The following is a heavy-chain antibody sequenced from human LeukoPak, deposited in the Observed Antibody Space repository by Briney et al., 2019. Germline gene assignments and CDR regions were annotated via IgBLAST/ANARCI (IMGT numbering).Heavy chain of an antibody. Sequence: SETLSLTCAVYSGSFSDYYWSWIRQPPGKGLEWIAYIYYTERPNYNPSLKSRVTISVDTSKNQFSLKVTSVTAADTAVYYCARRGGSPLGAFDIWGQGTMVTVSS. J-gene: IGHJ3*02. D-gene: IGHD1-26*01. CDR1: SGSFSDYY. CDR3: ARRGGSPLGAFDI. V-gene: IGHV4-59*01. CDR2: IYYTERP.